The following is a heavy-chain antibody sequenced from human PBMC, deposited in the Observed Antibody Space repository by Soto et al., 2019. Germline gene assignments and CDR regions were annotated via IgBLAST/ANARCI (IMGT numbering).Heavy chain of an antibody. CDR3: ARVPSYYDFWSGSGTPYYYYYGMDV. CDR2: IIPIFGTA. D-gene: IGHD3-3*01. CDR1: GGTFSSYA. J-gene: IGHJ6*02. Sequence: SVKVSCKASGGTFSSYAISWVRQAPGQGLEWMGGIIPIFGTANYAQKFQGRVTITADESTSTAYMELSSLRSEDTAVYYCARVPSYYDFWSGSGTPYYYYYGMDVWGQGTTVTVSS. V-gene: IGHV1-69*13.